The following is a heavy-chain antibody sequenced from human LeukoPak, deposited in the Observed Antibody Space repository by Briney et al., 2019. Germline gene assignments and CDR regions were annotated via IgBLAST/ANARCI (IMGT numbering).Heavy chain of an antibody. CDR1: GGSISSGGYY. J-gene: IGHJ5*02. D-gene: IGHD6-6*01. CDR2: IYHSGST. Sequence: SETLSLTCTVSGGSISSGGYYWSWIRQPPGKGLEWIGYIYHSGSTYYNPSLKSRVTISVDRSKNQFSLKLSSVTAADTAVYYCARQGSSGWFDPWGQGTLVTVSS. V-gene: IGHV4-30-2*01. CDR3: ARQGSSGWFDP.